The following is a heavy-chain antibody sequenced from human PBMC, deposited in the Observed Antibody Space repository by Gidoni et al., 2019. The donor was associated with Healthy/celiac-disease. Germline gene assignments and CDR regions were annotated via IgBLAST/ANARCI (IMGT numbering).Heavy chain of an antibody. V-gene: IGHV1-69*02. CDR3: ACSSGWTDYYYGMDV. CDR1: GGTFSSYT. D-gene: IGHD6-19*01. Sequence: QVQLGQSGAEVKKPGSSVKVSCKAYGGTFSSYTISWVRQAPGQGLEWMGRISPILGIANYAQKFQGRVTITADKSTSTAYIELSSLRSEDTAVYYCACSSGWTDYYYGMDVWGQGTTVTVSS. J-gene: IGHJ6*02. CDR2: ISPILGIA.